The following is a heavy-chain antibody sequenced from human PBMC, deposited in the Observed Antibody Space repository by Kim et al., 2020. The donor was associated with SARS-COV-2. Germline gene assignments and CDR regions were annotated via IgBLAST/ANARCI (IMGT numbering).Heavy chain of an antibody. D-gene: IGHD4-17*01. CDR3: ARGYGDYLPDAFAI. Sequence: SETLSLTCAVYGGSFSGYYWSWIRQPPGKGLEWIGEINHSGSTNYNPSLKSRVTISVDTSKNQFSLKLSSVTAADTAVYYCARGYGDYLPDAFAIWGQGTMVTVSS. CDR1: GGSFSGYY. J-gene: IGHJ3*02. V-gene: IGHV4-34*01. CDR2: INHSGST.